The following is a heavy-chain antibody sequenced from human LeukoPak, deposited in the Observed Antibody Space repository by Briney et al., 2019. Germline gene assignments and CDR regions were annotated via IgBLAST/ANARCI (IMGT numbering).Heavy chain of an antibody. D-gene: IGHD3/OR15-3a*01. CDR2: ISPSGNI. V-gene: IGHV3-48*03. Sequence: PGGSLRLSCAASGFIFSSYEMNWVRQAPGKGLEWVSYISPSGNIRYADSVKGRFTISRDNAENSLYLQMNSLRAEDTAVYYCARFRTYFDYWGQGTLVTVSS. CDR3: ARFRTYFDY. J-gene: IGHJ4*02. CDR1: GFIFSSYE.